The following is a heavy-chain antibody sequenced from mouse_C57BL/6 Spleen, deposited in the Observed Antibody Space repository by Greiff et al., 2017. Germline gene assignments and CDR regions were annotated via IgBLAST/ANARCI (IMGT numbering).Heavy chain of an antibody. CDR2: INYDGSST. CDR1: GFTFSDYY. D-gene: IGHD1-1*01. CDR3: ARGGRYYYGFDY. V-gene: IGHV5-16*01. J-gene: IGHJ2*01. Sequence: DVHLVESEGGLVQPGSSMKLSCTASGFTFSDYYMAWVRQVPEKGLEWVANINYDGSSTYYLDYLKSRFIISRDNAKNILYLKMSSLKSEDTATYYSARGGRYYYGFDYWGQGTTLTVSS.